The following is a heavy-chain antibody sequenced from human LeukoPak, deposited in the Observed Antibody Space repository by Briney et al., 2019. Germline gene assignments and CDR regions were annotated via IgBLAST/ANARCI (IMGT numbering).Heavy chain of an antibody. CDR2: IYSDGKK. CDR3: ASLYKGAY. V-gene: IGHV3-66*02. J-gene: IGHJ4*02. Sequence: GGSLRLSCEASGITVSYNYMSWVRQAPGKGLQWVSVIYSDGKKYYADSVKGRFTISRDNSKNTLYLQMNSLRVADTAMYYCASLYKGAYWGQGTLVTVSS. D-gene: IGHD1-1*01. CDR1: GITVSYNY.